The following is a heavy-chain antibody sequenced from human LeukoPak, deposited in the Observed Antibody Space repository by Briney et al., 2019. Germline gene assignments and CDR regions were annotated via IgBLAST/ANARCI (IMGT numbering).Heavy chain of an antibody. CDR1: RFTFSNYD. Sequence: PGGSLRLSCAASRFTFSNYDMSWVRQAPGKGLEWVSSISTTSDYIYYAGSVKGRFTVSRDNAKNSLFLQMNSLRAEDTAVYYCARGVGVTIRTSNFDYWGQGTLVTASS. D-gene: IGHD1-26*01. V-gene: IGHV3-21*01. CDR3: ARGVGVTIRTSNFDY. J-gene: IGHJ4*02. CDR2: ISTTSDYI.